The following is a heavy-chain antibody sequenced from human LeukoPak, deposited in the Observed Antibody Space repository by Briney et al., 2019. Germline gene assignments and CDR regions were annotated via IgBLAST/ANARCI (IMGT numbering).Heavy chain of an antibody. CDR1: GGSFSGYY. CDR3: ARGYFTYSSGWYGPGDRKYYYYYYGMDV. CDR2: INHSGST. J-gene: IGHJ6*02. V-gene: IGHV4-34*01. Sequence: SETLSLTCAVYGGSFSGYYWSWIRQPPGKGLEWIGEINHSGSTNYNPSLKSRVTISVDTSKNQFSLKLSSVTAADTAVYYCARGYFTYSSGWYGPGDRKYYYYYYGMDVWGQGTTVTVSS. D-gene: IGHD6-19*01.